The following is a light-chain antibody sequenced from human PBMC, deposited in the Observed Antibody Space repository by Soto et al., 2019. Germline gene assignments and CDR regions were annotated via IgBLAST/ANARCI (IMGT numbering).Light chain of an antibody. Sequence: DIQMTQSPSSVSASVGDSVTITCRASQGVSDWVAWYQQKPGEAPKLLIYGSSSLLSGVPSRFSGTRSGTDLTLTIRSLQPEDFATYYCQQANSYPWTFGQGT. CDR3: QQANSYPWT. V-gene: IGKV1-12*01. CDR1: QGVSDW. J-gene: IGKJ1*01. CDR2: GSS.